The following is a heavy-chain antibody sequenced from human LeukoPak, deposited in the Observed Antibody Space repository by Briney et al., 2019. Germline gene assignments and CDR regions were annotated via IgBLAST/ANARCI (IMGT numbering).Heavy chain of an antibody. J-gene: IGHJ4*02. CDR1: GGSISSYY. Sequence: PSETLSLTCTVSGGSISSYYWSWIRQPPGKGLEWIGYIYYSGSTNYNPSLKSRVTISVDTSKNQFSLKLSSVTAADTAVYYCARGDLWFGELNYWGQGTLVTVSS. V-gene: IGHV4-59*01. CDR2: IYYSGST. D-gene: IGHD3-10*01. CDR3: ARGDLWFGELNY.